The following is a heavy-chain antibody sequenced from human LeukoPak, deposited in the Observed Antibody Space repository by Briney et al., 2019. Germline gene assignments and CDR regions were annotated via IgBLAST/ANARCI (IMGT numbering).Heavy chain of an antibody. D-gene: IGHD3-22*01. CDR1: GGSFSGYY. CDR2: INHSGST. Sequence: SETLSLTCAVYGGSFSGYYWSWIRQPPGKGLEWIGEINHSGSTNYNPSLKSRVTISVDTSKNQFSLKLSSVTAADTAVYYCARDAYDSSVTSDYWGQGTLVTVSS. J-gene: IGHJ4*02. V-gene: IGHV4-34*01. CDR3: ARDAYDSSVTSDY.